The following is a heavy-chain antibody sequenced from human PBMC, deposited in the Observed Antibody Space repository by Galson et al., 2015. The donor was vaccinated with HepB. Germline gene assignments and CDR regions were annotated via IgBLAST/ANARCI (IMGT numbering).Heavy chain of an antibody. J-gene: IGHJ4*02. CDR3: AMTDPRTYSSGWYGNQRNFDY. Sequence: SVKVSCKASGYTFTGYYMHWVRQAPGQGLEWMGWINPNSGGTNYAQKFQGRVTMTRDTSISTAYMELSRLRSDDTAVYYCAMTDPRTYSSGWYGNQRNFDYWGQGTLVTVSS. D-gene: IGHD6-19*01. V-gene: IGHV1-2*02. CDR1: GYTFTGYY. CDR2: INPNSGGT.